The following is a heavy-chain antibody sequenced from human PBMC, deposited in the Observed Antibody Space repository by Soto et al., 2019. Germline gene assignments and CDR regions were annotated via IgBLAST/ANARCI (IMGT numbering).Heavy chain of an antibody. D-gene: IGHD1-20*01. CDR2: ISSNSSYI. Sequence: LRLSCAASGFTFSSYSMNWVRQAPGKGLECVSSISSNSSYIYYAESVKGRFTLSRDNAKNSLYLQMNSLRAEDTAVYYCARVVITGAAYWGQGTLGTVSS. V-gene: IGHV3-21*01. J-gene: IGHJ4*02. CDR1: GFTFSSYS. CDR3: ARVVITGAAY.